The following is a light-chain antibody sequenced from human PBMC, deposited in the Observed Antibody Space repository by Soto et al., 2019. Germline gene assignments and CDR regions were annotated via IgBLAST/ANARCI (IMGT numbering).Light chain of an antibody. V-gene: IGKV1-5*03. CDR1: QSISSW. J-gene: IGKJ2*01. Sequence: DIQMTQSPSTLSASVGDRVTITCRASQSISSWLAWYQQKPGKAPTLLIYTASTLPNGVPSRFRGSASGTEFTITISSLQPDDFATYYGQQYDSYSYTFGQGTKLEIK. CDR3: QQYDSYSYT. CDR2: TAS.